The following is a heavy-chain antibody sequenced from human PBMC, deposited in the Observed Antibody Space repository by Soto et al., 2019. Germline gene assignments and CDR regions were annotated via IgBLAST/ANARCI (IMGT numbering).Heavy chain of an antibody. CDR3: AREVRGVIDYYYYYMDV. J-gene: IGHJ6*03. D-gene: IGHD3-10*01. CDR2: ISAYNGNT. V-gene: IGHV1-18*01. Sequence: QVQLVQSGAEVKKPGASVKVSCKASGYTFTSYGISWVRQAPGQGLEWMGWISAYNGNTNYAQKLQSRVTMTTDTSTSTAYMELRSLRSDDTAVYYCAREVRGVIDYYYYYMDVWGKGTTVTVSS. CDR1: GYTFTSYG.